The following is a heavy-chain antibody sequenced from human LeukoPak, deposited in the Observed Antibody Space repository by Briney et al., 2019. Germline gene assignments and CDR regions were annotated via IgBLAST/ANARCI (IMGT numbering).Heavy chain of an antibody. CDR3: ATVDSSGWDSFWY. CDR2: INAGNGNT. CDR1: GYTFTSYA. Sequence: GASVKVSCKASGYTFTSYAMHWVRQAPGQRLEWMGWINAGNGNTKYSQKFQGRVTMTEDTSTDTAYMELSSLRSEDTAVYYCATVDSSGWDSFWYWGQGTLVTVSS. J-gene: IGHJ4*02. D-gene: IGHD6-19*01. V-gene: IGHV1-3*01.